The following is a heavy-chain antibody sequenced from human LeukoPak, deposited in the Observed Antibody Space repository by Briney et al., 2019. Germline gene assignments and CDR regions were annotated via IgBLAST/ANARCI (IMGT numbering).Heavy chain of an antibody. Sequence: SGGSLRLSCAVSGLTFSSYGMHWVRQAPGKGLEWVAFIRYDGSNKYYADSVKGRFTISRDNSKNTLYLQMNSLRAEDTAVYYCAKGPHITMTQRTPFDYWGQGTLVTVSS. CDR3: AKGPHITMTQRTPFDY. V-gene: IGHV3-30*02. D-gene: IGHD3-22*01. CDR2: IRYDGSNK. CDR1: GLTFSSYG. J-gene: IGHJ4*02.